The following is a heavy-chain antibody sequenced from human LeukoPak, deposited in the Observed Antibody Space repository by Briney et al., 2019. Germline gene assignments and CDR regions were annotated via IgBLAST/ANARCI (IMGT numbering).Heavy chain of an antibody. D-gene: IGHD3-16*01. J-gene: IGHJ4*02. Sequence: ASVKVSCKASGYTFTSYGISWVRQAPGQGLEWMGWISAYNGNTNYAQKLQGRVTMTRDTSISTAYMELSRLRSDDTAVYYCARDRRYVWGSYPDYWGQGTLVTVSS. V-gene: IGHV1-18*01. CDR2: ISAYNGNT. CDR1: GYTFTSYG. CDR3: ARDRRYVWGSYPDY.